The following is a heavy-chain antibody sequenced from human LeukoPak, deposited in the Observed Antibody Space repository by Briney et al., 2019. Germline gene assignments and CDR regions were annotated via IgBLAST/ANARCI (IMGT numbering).Heavy chain of an antibody. Sequence: KPSETLSLTCAVYGGSFSGYYWSWIRQPPGKGLEWIGEINHSGSTNYNPSLKSRVTISVDTSKNQFSLKLSSVTAADTAVYYCARESLSSNCSGGSCYSYNWFDPWGQGTLVTVSS. CDR2: INHSGST. CDR1: GGSFSGYY. J-gene: IGHJ5*02. D-gene: IGHD2-15*01. V-gene: IGHV4-34*01. CDR3: ARESLSSNCSGGSCYSYNWFDP.